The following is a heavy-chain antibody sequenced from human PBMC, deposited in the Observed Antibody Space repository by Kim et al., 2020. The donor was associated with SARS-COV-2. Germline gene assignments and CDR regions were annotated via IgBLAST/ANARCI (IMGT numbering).Heavy chain of an antibody. D-gene: IGHD6-6*01. CDR2: T. V-gene: IGHV4-30-2*01. Sequence: TYYNPSRKSRVTKSVDRSKNQCSLKLSSVTAADTAVYYCARDSSSSYFDYWGQGTLVTVSS. J-gene: IGHJ4*02. CDR3: ARDSSSSYFDY.